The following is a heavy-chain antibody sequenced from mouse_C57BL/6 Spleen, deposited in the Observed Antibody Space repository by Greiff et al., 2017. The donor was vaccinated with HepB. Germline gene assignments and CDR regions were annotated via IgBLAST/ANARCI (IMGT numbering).Heavy chain of an antibody. J-gene: IGHJ4*01. Sequence: VQLQQSGPELVKPGASVKISCKASGYSFTGYYMNWVKQSPEKSLEWIGEINPSTGGTTYNQKFKAKATLTVDKSSSTAYMQLKSLTSEDSAVYYCARGDYGSSLYAMDYWGQGTSVTVSS. D-gene: IGHD1-1*01. CDR1: GYSFTGYY. CDR2: INPSTGGT. V-gene: IGHV1-42*01. CDR3: ARGDYGSSLYAMDY.